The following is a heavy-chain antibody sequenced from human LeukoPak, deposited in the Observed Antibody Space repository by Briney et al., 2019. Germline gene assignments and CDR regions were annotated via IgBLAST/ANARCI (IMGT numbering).Heavy chain of an antibody. CDR1: GGSISRYN. Sequence: SETLSLTCTVSGGSISRYNWNWIRQPAGKGLEWIGRFYPSGSTKYNPSLKSRLTMSVDTSKNQFSLKLSSVTAADTPVYYCARDRDTAMVTWFDYWGQGTLVTVTS. V-gene: IGHV4-4*07. CDR2: FYPSGST. D-gene: IGHD5-18*01. J-gene: IGHJ4*02. CDR3: ARDRDTAMVTWFDY.